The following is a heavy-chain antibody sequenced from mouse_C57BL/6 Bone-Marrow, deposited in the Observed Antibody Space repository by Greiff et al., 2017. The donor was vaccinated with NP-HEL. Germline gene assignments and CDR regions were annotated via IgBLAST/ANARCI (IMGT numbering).Heavy chain of an antibody. J-gene: IGHJ1*03. CDR1: GYTFTSYW. Sequence: QVQLKQPGAELVKPGASVKMSCKASGYTFTSYWITWVKQRPGQGLEWIGDIYPGSGSTNYNEKFKSKATLTVDTSSSTAYMQLSSLTSEDSAVYYCARCGYYSLDVWGTGTTVTVSS. CDR3: ARCGYYSLDV. CDR2: IYPGSGST. D-gene: IGHD2-3*01. V-gene: IGHV1-55*01.